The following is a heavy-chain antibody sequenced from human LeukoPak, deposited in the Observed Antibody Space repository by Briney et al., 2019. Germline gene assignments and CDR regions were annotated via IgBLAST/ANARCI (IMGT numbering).Heavy chain of an antibody. CDR1: GGSIRGYY. V-gene: IGHV4-59*01. CDR2: IHYTGST. CDR3: ARGYGSGSYNNFNH. J-gene: IGHJ4*02. Sequence: PSETLSLTCTVSGGSIRGYYWSWIRQPPGKGLEWIGYIHYTGSTDYNPSLKSRVTISVDTSKNQFSLNLSSVTAADTAVYYCARGYGSGSYNNFNHWGQGTLVTVSS. D-gene: IGHD3-10*01.